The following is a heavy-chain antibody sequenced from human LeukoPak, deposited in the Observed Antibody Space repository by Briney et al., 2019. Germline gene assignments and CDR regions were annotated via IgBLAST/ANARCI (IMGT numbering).Heavy chain of an antibody. J-gene: IGHJ4*02. CDR3: ARDLSSTYSSSPPD. D-gene: IGHD6-6*01. V-gene: IGHV3-30-3*01. CDR1: GFTFSSYA. Sequence: PGRSLRLSCAASGFTFSSYAMHWVRQAPGKGLEWVAVISYDGSNKYYADSVKGRFTISRDNSKNTLYLQMNSLRAEDTAVYYCARDLSSTYSSSPPDWGQGTLVTVSS. CDR2: ISYDGSNK.